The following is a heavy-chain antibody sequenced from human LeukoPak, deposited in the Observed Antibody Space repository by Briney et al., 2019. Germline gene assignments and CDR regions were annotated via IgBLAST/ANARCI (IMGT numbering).Heavy chain of an antibody. CDR2: INPNSGGT. Sequence: GASVKVSCKASGYTFTGYYMHWVRQAPGQGLEWMGWINPNSGGTNYAQKFQGRVTMTRDTSISTAYMELSRLRSDDTAVYYCAIPSYDYGGYLDYWGQGTLVTVSS. J-gene: IGHJ4*02. CDR1: GYTFTGYY. D-gene: IGHD4-23*01. V-gene: IGHV1-2*02. CDR3: AIPSYDYGGYLDY.